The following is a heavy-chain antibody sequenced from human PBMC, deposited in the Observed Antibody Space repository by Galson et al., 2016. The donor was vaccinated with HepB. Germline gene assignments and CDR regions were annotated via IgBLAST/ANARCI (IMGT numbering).Heavy chain of an antibody. CDR1: GGSFSGFY. V-gene: IGHV4-34*01. J-gene: IGHJ6*03. D-gene: IGHD3-22*01. Sequence: SETLSLTCAVYGGSFSGFYWTWIRQSPEKNLEWIGEINHSGVTNYNPSLKSRVTMSVDASKSQFSLTLSSVTAADTAVYYCARGYYYDGSGSYSYYYYMTVWGKGTTVTVSS. CDR2: INHSGVT. CDR3: ARGYYYDGSGSYSYYYYMTV.